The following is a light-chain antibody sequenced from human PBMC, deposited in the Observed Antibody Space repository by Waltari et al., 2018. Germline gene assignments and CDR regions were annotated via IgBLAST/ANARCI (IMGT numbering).Light chain of an antibody. J-gene: IGKJ4*01. CDR2: DTS. V-gene: IGKV3-11*01. Sequence: DIGLTQSPAILSLSPGERASLSCRASQRVTNYLAWYQQKPGQAPRLLLYDTSNRATGIPARFSGSGFGTDFTLTISSLEPEDFAVYYCQQRRDWPLTFGGGTKVEIK. CDR3: QQRRDWPLT. CDR1: QRVTNY.